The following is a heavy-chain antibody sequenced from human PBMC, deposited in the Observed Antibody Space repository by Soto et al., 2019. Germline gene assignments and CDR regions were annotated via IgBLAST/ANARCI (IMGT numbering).Heavy chain of an antibody. D-gene: IGHD1-26*01. CDR1: GGSISSYY. V-gene: IGHV4-59*08. CDR2: IYYSGST. J-gene: IGHJ4*02. Sequence: QVQLQESGPGLVKPSETLSLTCTVSGGSISSYYWSWIRQPPGKGLEWIGYIYYSGSTNYNPSLPRRVTISVDTSKTQFSLKLSSVTAADAAVYYCARRSGSYCSTIFDYWGQGTLVTVSS. CDR3: ARRSGSYCSTIFDY.